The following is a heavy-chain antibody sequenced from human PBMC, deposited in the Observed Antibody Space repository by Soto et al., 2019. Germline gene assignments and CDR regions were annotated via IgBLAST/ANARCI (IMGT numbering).Heavy chain of an antibody. V-gene: IGHV4-39*01. CDR1: GGSISSSSYY. CDR3: ASLSVSNYGWFDP. D-gene: IGHD4-4*01. J-gene: IGHJ5*02. CDR2: IYDSGST. Sequence: QLQLQESGPGLGKPSETLSLTCTVSGGSISSSSYYWGWIRQPPGKGLEWIGSIYDSGSTYYNPSLKSRVTISVATSKNQFSLKLNSVTAADTAVYYCASLSVSNYGWFDPWGQGTLVTVSS.